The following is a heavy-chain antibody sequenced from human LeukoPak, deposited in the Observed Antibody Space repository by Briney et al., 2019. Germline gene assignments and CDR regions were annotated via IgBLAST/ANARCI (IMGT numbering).Heavy chain of an antibody. D-gene: IGHD6-6*01. CDR2: INHSGST. CDR1: GGSISSYY. CDR3: ARGPDLVYSWFDP. Sequence: SETLSLTCTVSGGSISSYYWSWIRQPAGKGLEWIGEINHSGSTNYNPSLKSRVTISVDTSKNQFSLKLSSVTAADTAVYYCARGPDLVYSWFDPWGQGTLVTVSS. J-gene: IGHJ5*02. V-gene: IGHV4-34*01.